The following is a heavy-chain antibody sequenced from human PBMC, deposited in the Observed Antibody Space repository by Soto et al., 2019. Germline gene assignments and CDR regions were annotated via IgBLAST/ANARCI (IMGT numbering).Heavy chain of an antibody. Sequence: GGSLRLSCAASGFTFSSYGMHWVRQAPGKGLEWVAVIWYDGSNKYYADSVKGRFTISRDNSKNTLYLQMNSLRAEDTAVYYCARDSGDYVSYFDYWGQGTLVTVSS. J-gene: IGHJ4*02. D-gene: IGHD2-21*02. CDR3: ARDSGDYVSYFDY. CDR1: GFTFSSYG. CDR2: IWYDGSNK. V-gene: IGHV3-33*01.